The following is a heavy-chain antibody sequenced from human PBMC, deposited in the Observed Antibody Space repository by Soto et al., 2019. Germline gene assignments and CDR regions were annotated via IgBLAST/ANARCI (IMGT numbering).Heavy chain of an antibody. J-gene: IGHJ4*02. V-gene: IGHV3-23*01. CDR1: GFTFSSYA. D-gene: IGHD5-12*01. Sequence: EVQLLESGGGLVQPGGSLRLSCAASGFTFSSYAMSWVHQAPGKGLEWVSLISGSGGSTYYADSVKGRFTISRDSSKNTLYLQMNSLRVEDTAVYYCAKTESSGYDFDYWGQGTLVTVSS. CDR2: ISGSGGST. CDR3: AKTESSGYDFDY.